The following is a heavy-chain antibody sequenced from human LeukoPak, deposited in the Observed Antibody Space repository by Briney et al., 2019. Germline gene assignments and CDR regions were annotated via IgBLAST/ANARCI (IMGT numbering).Heavy chain of an antibody. CDR2: IIPILGIA. Sequence: GASVKVSCKASGGTFSSYAISWVRQAPGQGLEWMGRIIPILGIANYAQKFQGRVTITADKSTSTAYMELSSLRSEDTAVYYCARVRGQYSSGWYVFDCWGQGTLVTVSS. CDR3: ARVRGQYSSGWYVFDC. CDR1: GGTFSSYA. J-gene: IGHJ4*02. D-gene: IGHD6-19*01. V-gene: IGHV1-69*04.